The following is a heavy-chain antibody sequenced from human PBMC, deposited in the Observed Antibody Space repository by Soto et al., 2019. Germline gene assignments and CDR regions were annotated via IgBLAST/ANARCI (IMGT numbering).Heavy chain of an antibody. J-gene: IGHJ4*02. D-gene: IGHD2-15*01. V-gene: IGHV3-21*01. CDR2: ISSSSSYI. Sequence: GGSLRLSCAASGFTFSSYSMNWVRQAPGKGLEWVSSISSSSSYIYYADSVKGRFTISRDNAKNSLYLQMNSLRAEDTAVYYCARGVYCSGGSCYNYFYFDYWGQGTLVTVSS. CDR1: GFTFSSYS. CDR3: ARGVYCSGGSCYNYFYFDY.